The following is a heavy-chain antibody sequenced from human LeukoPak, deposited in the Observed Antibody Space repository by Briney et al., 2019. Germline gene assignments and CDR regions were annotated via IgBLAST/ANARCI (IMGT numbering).Heavy chain of an antibody. D-gene: IGHD5-18*01. J-gene: IGHJ4*02. V-gene: IGHV1-18*01. Sequence: GASVKVSCKASGYTFTSYVISWVRQAPGQGLEWMGWISAYNGNTNYAQKLQGRVTMTTDTSTSTAYMELRSLRSDDTAVYYCAIDTKKDTTMAYSDHWGQGNLVTVSS. CDR1: GYTFTSYV. CDR2: ISAYNGNT. CDR3: AIDTKKDTTMAYSDH.